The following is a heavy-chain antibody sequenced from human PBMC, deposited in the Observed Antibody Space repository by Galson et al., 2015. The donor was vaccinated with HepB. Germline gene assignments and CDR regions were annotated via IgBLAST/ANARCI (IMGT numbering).Heavy chain of an antibody. CDR3: ARMLAGTGAFDI. D-gene: IGHD6-13*01. CDR1: GFSLSTSGMC. J-gene: IGHJ3*02. Sequence: PALVKPPQTLTLTCTFSGFSLSTSGMCVSWIRQPPGKALEWLARIDWDDDKYYSTSLKTRLTISKDTSKNQVVLTMTNMDPVDTATYYCARMLAGTGAFDIWGQGTMVTVSS. V-gene: IGHV2-70*11. CDR2: IDWDDDK.